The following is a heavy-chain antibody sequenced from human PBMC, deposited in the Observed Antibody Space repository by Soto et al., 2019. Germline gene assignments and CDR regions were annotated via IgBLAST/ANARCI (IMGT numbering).Heavy chain of an antibody. V-gene: IGHV1-2*04. Sequence: ASVKVSCKSSGYTFTGYYMHCVRQAPGQGLEWMGWINPNSGGTNYAQKFQGWVTMTRDTSISTAYMELSRLRSDDTAVYYCARGRAAAGTSDYFDYWGQGTLVTVSS. CDR2: INPNSGGT. CDR1: GYTFTGYY. J-gene: IGHJ4*02. D-gene: IGHD6-13*01. CDR3: ARGRAAAGTSDYFDY.